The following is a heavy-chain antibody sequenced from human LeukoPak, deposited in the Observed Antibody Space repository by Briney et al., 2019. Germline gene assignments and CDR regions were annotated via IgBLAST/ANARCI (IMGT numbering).Heavy chain of an antibody. D-gene: IGHD3-22*01. CDR2: IYYSGST. Sequence: PSETLSLTCTVSGGSISSYYWSWIRQPPGKGLEWIGYIYYSGSTNYNPSLKSRVTISVDTSKNQFSLKLSSVTAADTAVYYCARGGSGYCYVYYYYGMDVWGQGTTVTVSS. CDR3: ARGGSGYCYVYYYYGMDV. V-gene: IGHV4-59*01. J-gene: IGHJ6*02. CDR1: GGSISSYY.